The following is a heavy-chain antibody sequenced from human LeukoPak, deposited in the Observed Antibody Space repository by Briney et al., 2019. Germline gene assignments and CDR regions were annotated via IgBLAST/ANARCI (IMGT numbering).Heavy chain of an antibody. CDR2: IRYDGSNK. CDR3: VRDRDGDYLFDY. V-gene: IGHV3-30*02. D-gene: IGHD4-17*01. CDR1: VFTFSSYV. Sequence: RGSLRLSCAASVFTFSSYVMHWVRQAPRKGLEWVAFIRYDGSNKYYADSVKGRFTISRDNSKNTLYLQMNSLRAEETAVYYCVRDRDGDYLFDYWGQGTLVTVSS. J-gene: IGHJ4*02.